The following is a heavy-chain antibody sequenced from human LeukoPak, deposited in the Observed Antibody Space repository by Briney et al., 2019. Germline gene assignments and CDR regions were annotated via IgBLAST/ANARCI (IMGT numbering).Heavy chain of an antibody. V-gene: IGHV1-2*02. CDR1: GYTFTGYY. CDR3: ARGGPTISPYNYYYYMDV. CDR2: INPNSGGT. Sequence: GASVKVSCKASGYTFTGYYMHWVRQAPGQGLEWMGWINPNSGGTNYAQKFQGRVTMTRDTSISTAYMELSRLRSDDTAVYYCARGGPTISPYNYYYYMDVWGKGTTVTVSS. D-gene: IGHD3-9*01. J-gene: IGHJ6*03.